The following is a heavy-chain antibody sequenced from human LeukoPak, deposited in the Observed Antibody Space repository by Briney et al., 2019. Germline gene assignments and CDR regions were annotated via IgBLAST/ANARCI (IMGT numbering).Heavy chain of an antibody. CDR2: INHSGST. J-gene: IGHJ4*02. Sequence: SETLSLTCTVSGGSISSSSYYWGWIRQPPGKGLEWIGEINHSGSTNYNPSLKSRVTISLDTSKNQFSLKLNSVTAADTAVYYCARGRLYSKTFDYWGQGTLVTVSS. CDR3: ARGRLYSKTFDY. D-gene: IGHD2-21*01. CDR1: GGSISSSSYY. V-gene: IGHV4-39*01.